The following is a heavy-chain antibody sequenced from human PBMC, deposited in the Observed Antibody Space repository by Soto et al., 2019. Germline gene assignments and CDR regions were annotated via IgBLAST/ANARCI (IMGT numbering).Heavy chain of an antibody. CDR3: ARESEDLTSNFDY. V-gene: IGHV3-21*04. J-gene: IGHJ4*02. CDR1: GFTFTRYS. Sequence: EVQLVESGGGLVKPGGSLRLSCAASGFTFTRYSMNWVRQAPGKGLEWVSSISSTTNYIYYGDSMKGRFTNSRDNPKNSPEVEMNSLRADDTDVYYCARESEDLTSNFDYWGKGTLFTVSS. CDR2: ISSTTNYI.